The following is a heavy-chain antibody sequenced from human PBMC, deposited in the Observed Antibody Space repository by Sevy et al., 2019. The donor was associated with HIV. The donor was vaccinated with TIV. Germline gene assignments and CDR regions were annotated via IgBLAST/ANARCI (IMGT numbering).Heavy chain of an antibody. Sequence: GGSLRLSCKPSGFTFISYAMNWVRQVPGKGLDWVSTIYDTNYGSGGGTYYADSVKGGFTISRDTSKTTVYLQMNSLRTEDTAVYYCAGGRYDSSGSFDALDIWGQGTMVTVSS. V-gene: IGHV3-23*01. CDR1: GFTFISYA. J-gene: IGHJ3*02. CDR2: IYDTNYGSGGGT. CDR3: AGGRYDSSGSFDALDI. D-gene: IGHD3-22*01.